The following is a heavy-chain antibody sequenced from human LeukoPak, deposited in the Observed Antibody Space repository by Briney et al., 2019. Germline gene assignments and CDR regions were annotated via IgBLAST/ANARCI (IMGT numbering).Heavy chain of an antibody. CDR1: GFTFSSYE. CDR2: ISSSGSTI. J-gene: IGHJ4*02. V-gene: IGHV3-48*03. CDR3: ARGYTGYDWGNLFDY. Sequence: GGSLRLSCAASGFTFSSYEMNWVRQAPGKGLEWVSYISSSGSTIYYADSVKGRFTISRDNAKNSLYLQMNSLRAEDTAFYYCARGYTGYDWGNLFDYWGQGTLVTVSS. D-gene: IGHD5-12*01.